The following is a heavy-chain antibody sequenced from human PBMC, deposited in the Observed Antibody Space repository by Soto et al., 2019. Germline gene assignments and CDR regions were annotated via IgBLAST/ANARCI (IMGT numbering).Heavy chain of an antibody. V-gene: IGHV5-51*01. D-gene: IGHD4-4*01. Sequence: GESLKISCKGSGYSFTSYWIGWVRQMPGKGLEWMGIIYPGDSDTRYSPSFQGQVTISADKSISTAYLQWSSLKASDTATYYCARHINSNYERYYYGMDVWGQGTTVTVSS. CDR3: ARHINSNYERYYYGMDV. CDR2: IYPGDSDT. CDR1: GYSFTSYW. J-gene: IGHJ6*02.